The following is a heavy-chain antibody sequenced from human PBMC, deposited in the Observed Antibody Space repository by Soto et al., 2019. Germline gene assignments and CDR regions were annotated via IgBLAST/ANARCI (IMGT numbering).Heavy chain of an antibody. V-gene: IGHV3-30-3*01. Sequence: PWWDMGLCCAACGFRFYSSVMHGVLQAQGKGLEWVAVISYDGSNKYYADSVKGRFTISRDNSKNTLYLQMNSLRAEDTAVYYCARRRLGGRGTRVRRVISYYSGMDVWGQRTTVTVSS. CDR2: ISYDGSNK. D-gene: IGHD3-10*01. J-gene: IGHJ6*02. CDR1: GFRFYSSV. CDR3: ARRRLGGRGTRVRRVISYYSGMDV.